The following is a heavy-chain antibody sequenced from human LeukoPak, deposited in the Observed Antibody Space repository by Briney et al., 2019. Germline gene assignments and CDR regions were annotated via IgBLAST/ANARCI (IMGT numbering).Heavy chain of an antibody. CDR3: ARDWEFCGGFSCYPYWYDS. CDR1: GDFISPHR. Sequence: SETLSLTCTVSGDFISPHRLSWIRQPAGKGLEFVGRMAQSGNTDYNPSLRSRLTMSLDTSKKQFSLKLSSVTAADTAVYYCARDWEFCGGFSCYPYWYDSWGQGILVTVSS. J-gene: IGHJ5*01. D-gene: IGHD2-21*01. V-gene: IGHV4-4*07. CDR2: MAQSGNT.